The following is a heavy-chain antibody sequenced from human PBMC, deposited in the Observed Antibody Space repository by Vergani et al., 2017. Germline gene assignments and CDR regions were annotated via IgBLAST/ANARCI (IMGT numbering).Heavy chain of an antibody. V-gene: IGHV5-51*03. CDR1: GYSITNYW. CDR2: IYAGDSDD. CDR3: AKTHDFSSLYSSYNWFDP. D-gene: IGHD3-3*01. J-gene: IGHJ5*02. Sequence: EKQLVQSGAEVKKPGESLKISCQGSGYSITNYWIAWVRQRPGKGLEWMGIIYAGDSDDRYSPSFQGQVTMSVDKSLSTAYLQWSSLKASDTATYYCAKTHDFSSLYSSYNWFDPWGQGTQVTVSS.